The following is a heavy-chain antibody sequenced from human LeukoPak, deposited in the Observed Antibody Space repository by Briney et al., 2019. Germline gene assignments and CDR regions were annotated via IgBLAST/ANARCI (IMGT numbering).Heavy chain of an antibody. D-gene: IGHD5-18*01. CDR2: IGSSSSYI. V-gene: IGHV3-21*01. CDR1: GFTFSTYS. CDR3: VAMGYNYFDP. Sequence: GGSLRLSCAASGFTFSTYSMSWVRQAPGKGLEWVSYIGSSSSYIDYAGSVRGRFTVSRGNAKNSLYLQMNSLRDEDTAVYYCVAMGYNYFDPWGQGSLVIVSS. J-gene: IGHJ4*02.